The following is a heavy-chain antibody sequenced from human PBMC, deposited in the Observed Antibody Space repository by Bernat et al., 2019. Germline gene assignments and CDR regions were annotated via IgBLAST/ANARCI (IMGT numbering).Heavy chain of an antibody. CDR1: GFTFSSYG. Sequence: QVQLVESGGGVVQPGRSLRLSCAASGFTFSSYGIHWVRQAPGKGLEVVEVIWYEGSNKYYAHSVKGPFTISRDNSKNTLYLQMNSLRAEDTAVYYCARNTYYYDSSGYLSDYWGQGTLVTVSS. CDR3: ARNTYYYDSSGYLSDY. J-gene: IGHJ4*02. V-gene: IGHV3-33*01. D-gene: IGHD3-22*01. CDR2: IWYEGSNK.